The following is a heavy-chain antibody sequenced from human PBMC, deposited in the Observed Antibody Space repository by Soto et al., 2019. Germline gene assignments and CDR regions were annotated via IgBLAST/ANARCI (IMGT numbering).Heavy chain of an antibody. CDR3: ASVTSSYYDSSGYYYPPWFDY. Sequence: SETLSLTCAVSGGSISSGDYSWSWIRQPPGKCLEWTGYIYHSGSIYYNPSLKSRVTISIDRSKNQFSLKLSSVTAADTAVYFCASVTSSYYDSSGYYYPPWFDYWGQGTLVTVSS. V-gene: IGHV4-30-2*01. CDR1: GGSISSGDYS. J-gene: IGHJ4*02. CDR2: IYHSGSI. D-gene: IGHD3-22*01.